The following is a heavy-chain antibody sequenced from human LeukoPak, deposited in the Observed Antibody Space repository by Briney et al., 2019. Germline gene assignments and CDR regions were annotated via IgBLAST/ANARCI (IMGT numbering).Heavy chain of an antibody. Sequence: SETLSLTCNVSGGSISNDGYYWSWIRQHPGKGLEWLGYIYYSGSTYYNPSLKSRVTLSVDTSKSPFSLRLSSVTAADTAVYYCARDLTGDQFFDPWGQGTLVTVSS. V-gene: IGHV4-31*03. CDR2: IYYSGST. J-gene: IGHJ5*02. CDR3: ARDLTGDQFFDP. CDR1: GGSISNDGYY. D-gene: IGHD7-27*01.